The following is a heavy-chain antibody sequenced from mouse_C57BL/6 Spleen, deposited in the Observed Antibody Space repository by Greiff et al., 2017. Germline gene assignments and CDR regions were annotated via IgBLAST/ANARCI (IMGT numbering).Heavy chain of an antibody. Sequence: QVQLQQPGAELVKPGASVKVSCKASGYTFTSYWMHWVKQRPGQGLEWIGRIHPSDSDTNYNQKFKGKATLTVDKSSSTAYMQLSSLTSEDSAVYYCAIDSSGYVADYWGQGTSVTVSS. V-gene: IGHV1-74*01. CDR3: AIDSSGYVADY. CDR1: GYTFTSYW. CDR2: IHPSDSDT. D-gene: IGHD3-2*02. J-gene: IGHJ4*01.